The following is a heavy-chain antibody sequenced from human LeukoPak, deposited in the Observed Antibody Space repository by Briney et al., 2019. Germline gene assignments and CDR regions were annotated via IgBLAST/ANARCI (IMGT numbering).Heavy chain of an antibody. D-gene: IGHD2-2*02. CDR2: IIPIFGTA. CDR3: ARDRVGYCSSTSCYTFQH. CDR1: GGTFSSYA. J-gene: IGHJ1*01. V-gene: IGHV1-69*05. Sequence: ASVKVSCKASGGTFSSYAISWVRQAPGQGLEWMGGIIPIFGTANYAQKFQGRVTITTDESTSPAYMELSSLRSEDTAVYYCARDRVGYCSSTSCYTFQHWGQGTLVTVSS.